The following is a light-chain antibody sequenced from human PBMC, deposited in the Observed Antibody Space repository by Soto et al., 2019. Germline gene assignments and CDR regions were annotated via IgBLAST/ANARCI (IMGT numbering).Light chain of an antibody. Sequence: EIVLTQSPGTLSLSPGERATLSCRASQIVSSTYLAWFQQKPGQAPRLLIYGASTRATGIPYRFSGSGSGTDFTLTISGLEPEDFALYYCQQYGVTPPNTFGGGTKVEV. J-gene: IGKJ4*01. CDR1: QIVSSTY. CDR2: GAS. V-gene: IGKV3-20*01. CDR3: QQYGVTPPNT.